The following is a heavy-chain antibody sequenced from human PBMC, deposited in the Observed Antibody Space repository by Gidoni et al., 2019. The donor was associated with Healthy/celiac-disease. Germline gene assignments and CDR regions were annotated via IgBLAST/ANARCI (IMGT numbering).Heavy chain of an antibody. Sequence: QVQLQESGPGLVKPSETLSLTCTVSGGSISSYYWSWIRQPPGKGLDWIGYIYYSGSTHYNPSLKSRVTISVDTSKNQFSLKLSSVTAADTAVYYCARDLGRIAAALTDWGQGTLVTVSS. CDR3: ARDLGRIAAALTD. CDR2: IYYSGST. V-gene: IGHV4-59*01. J-gene: IGHJ4*02. CDR1: GGSISSYY. D-gene: IGHD6-13*01.